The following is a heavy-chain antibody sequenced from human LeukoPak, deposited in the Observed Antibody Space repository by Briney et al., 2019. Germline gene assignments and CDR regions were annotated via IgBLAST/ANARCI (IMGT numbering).Heavy chain of an antibody. CDR3: TSDPYCSGGSCYSYQDY. CDR2: ISGSGGST. V-gene: IGHV3-23*01. J-gene: IGHJ4*02. CDR1: GFTVSSNY. Sequence: GGSLRLSCAASGFTVSSNYMSWVRQAPGKGLEWVSAISGSGGSTYYADSVKGRFTISRDNSKNTLYLQMNSLKTEDTAVYYCTSDPYCSGGSCYSYQDYWGQGTLVTVSS. D-gene: IGHD2-15*01.